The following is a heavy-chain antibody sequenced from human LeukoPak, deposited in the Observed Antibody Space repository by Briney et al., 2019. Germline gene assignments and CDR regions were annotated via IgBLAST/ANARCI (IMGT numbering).Heavy chain of an antibody. D-gene: IGHD1-26*01. Sequence: PGGSLRLSCAASGFTFSSYSMNWVRQAPGKGMEWVSSISSRRSHIFYADSVKGRFTISRDNAKNSLYLQMNSLRAEDTAVYYCARDPRELRDAFDIWGQGTMVTVSS. J-gene: IGHJ3*02. CDR1: GFTFSSYS. CDR3: ARDPRELRDAFDI. CDR2: ISSRRSHI. V-gene: IGHV3-21*01.